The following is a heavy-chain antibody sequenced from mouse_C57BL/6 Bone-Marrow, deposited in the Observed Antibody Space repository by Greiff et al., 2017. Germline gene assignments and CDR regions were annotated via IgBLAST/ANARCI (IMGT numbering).Heavy chain of an antibody. Sequence: LVESGPELVKPGASVKLSCKASGYTFTSYDINWVKQRPGQGLEWIGWIYPRDGSTKYNEKFKGKATLTVDTSSSTAYMELHSLTSEDSAVYFCARDGYYKCWYFDVWGTGTTVTVSS. V-gene: IGHV1-85*01. J-gene: IGHJ1*03. CDR2: IYPRDGST. D-gene: IGHD2-3*01. CDR1: GYTFTSYD. CDR3: ARDGYYKCWYFDV.